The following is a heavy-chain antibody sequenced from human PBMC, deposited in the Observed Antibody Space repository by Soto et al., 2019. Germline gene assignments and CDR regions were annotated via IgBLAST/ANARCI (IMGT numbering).Heavy chain of an antibody. CDR3: ARVERGTATTVVDAFDI. CDR1: GGSISSYY. CDR2: IIYSGST. V-gene: IGHV4-59*12. D-gene: IGHD1-1*01. Sequence: SETLSLTCTVSGGSISSYYWSWIRQPPGKGLEWIGYIIYSGSTHYNPSLKSRVTISVDTSKNQFSLKLSSVTAADTALYYCARVERGTATTVVDAFDIWGPGTMVTVSS. J-gene: IGHJ3*02.